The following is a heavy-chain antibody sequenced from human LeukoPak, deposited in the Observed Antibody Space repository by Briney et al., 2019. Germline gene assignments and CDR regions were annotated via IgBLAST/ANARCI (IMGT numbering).Heavy chain of an antibody. J-gene: IGHJ4*02. V-gene: IGHV3-15*01. CDR1: GFTFIDAW. Sequence: PGGSLRLSCAASGFTFIDAWMSWVRQTPGKGREWVGRIKSDGGTTDYAASVKGRFSNSRDDSKNTRYLQMNSLEAEDTAVNYCATDLGDSGDYLRCWGAGDQVTVSS. CDR3: ATDLGDSGDYLRC. CDR2: IKSDGGTT. D-gene: IGHD4-17*01.